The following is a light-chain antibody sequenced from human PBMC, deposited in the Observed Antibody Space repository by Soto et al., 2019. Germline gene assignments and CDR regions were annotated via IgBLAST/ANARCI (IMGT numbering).Light chain of an antibody. CDR1: QSINSE. CDR2: GAS. CDR3: QQGHNWPFT. J-gene: IGKJ2*01. V-gene: IGKV3-15*01. Sequence: EIVMTQSAATLSLSPGERAALSCRASQSINSELAWYQQKPGQPPRLLIYGASTRATGVPARFTGSESGSEFTLTISGLQSEDFAVYYCQQGHNWPFTFGQGTRLEI.